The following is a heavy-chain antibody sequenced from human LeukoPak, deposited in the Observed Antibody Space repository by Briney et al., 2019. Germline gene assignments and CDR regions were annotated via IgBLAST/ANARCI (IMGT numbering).Heavy chain of an antibody. CDR3: ARDVVGATGVGY. CDR1: GFTFSSYS. Sequence: PGGSLRLSCAASGFTFSSYSMNWVRQAPGKGLEWVSSISSSSSYIYYADSVKGRFTISRDNAKNSLYLQMNSLRAEDTAVYYCARDVVGATGVGYWGQGTLVTVSS. V-gene: IGHV3-21*01. D-gene: IGHD1-26*01. CDR2: ISSSSSYI. J-gene: IGHJ4*02.